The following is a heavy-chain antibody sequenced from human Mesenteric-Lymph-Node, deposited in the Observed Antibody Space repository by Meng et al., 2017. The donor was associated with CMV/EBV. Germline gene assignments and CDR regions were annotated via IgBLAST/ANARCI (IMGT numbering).Heavy chain of an antibody. CDR3: ARRGGDRGTFFDF. CDR1: GYTFAYFG. J-gene: IGHJ4*02. CDR2: ISAFTDGRA. V-gene: IGHV1-18*04. Sequence: SGYTFAYFGLSWVRQAPGQGLEWMGWISAFTDGRADYALKFQGRVTMTIDTSTSTAYMELRSLRSDDTAIYFCARRGGDRGTFFDFWGQGTLVTVSS. D-gene: IGHD4-17*01.